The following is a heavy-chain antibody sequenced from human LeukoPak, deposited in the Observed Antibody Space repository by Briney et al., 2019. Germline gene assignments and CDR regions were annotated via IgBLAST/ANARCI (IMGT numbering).Heavy chain of an antibody. V-gene: IGHV4-59*06. J-gene: IGHJ4*02. Sequence: TTSETLSLTCTVSGGSISSYYWSWIRQHPGKGLEWIGYIYYSGSTYYNPSLKSRVSISVDTSKNQLSLKLSSVTAADTAVYFCARFTSVATIRQPGRYYFDYWGQGTLVTVSS. CDR2: IYYSGST. CDR1: GGSISSYY. D-gene: IGHD6-19*01. CDR3: ARFTSVATIRQPGRYYFDY.